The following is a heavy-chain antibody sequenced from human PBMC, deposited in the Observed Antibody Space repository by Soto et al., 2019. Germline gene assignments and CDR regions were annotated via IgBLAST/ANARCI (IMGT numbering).Heavy chain of an antibody. Sequence: QVQLVESGGGVVQPGRSLRLSCAASGFTFSSYAMHWVRQAPGKGLEWVAVISYDGSNKYYADSVKGRFTISRDNSKNTLYLQMNSLRAEDTAVYYCARTPGNADFWSGYLDYWGQGTLVTVSS. J-gene: IGHJ4*02. CDR3: ARTPGNADFWSGYLDY. CDR1: GFTFSSYA. D-gene: IGHD3-3*01. V-gene: IGHV3-30-3*01. CDR2: ISYDGSNK.